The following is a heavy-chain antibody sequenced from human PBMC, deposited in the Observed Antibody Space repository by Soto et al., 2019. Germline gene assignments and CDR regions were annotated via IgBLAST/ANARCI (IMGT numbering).Heavy chain of an antibody. CDR1: GYTFTSYA. J-gene: IGHJ4*02. CDR3: ARDLAAAGPFDY. V-gene: IGHV1-18*01. CDR2: ISAYNGNT. Sequence: QVQLVQSGAEVKKPGASVKVSCKTSGYTFTSYAISWVRQAPGQGLEWMGWISAYNGNTHYAQKLQGXVXXXTXXSMSTAYMELRSLRSDDTAVYYCARDLAAAGPFDYWGQGTLVTVSS. D-gene: IGHD6-13*01.